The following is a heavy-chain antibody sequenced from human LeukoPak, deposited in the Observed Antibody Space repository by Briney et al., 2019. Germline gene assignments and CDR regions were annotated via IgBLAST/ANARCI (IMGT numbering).Heavy chain of an antibody. J-gene: IGHJ4*02. CDR1: GFTFSKFG. Sequence: GGSLRLSCAASGFTFSKFGMSWVRQAPGKGLEWVSAISPSRASTYYADSVEGRFTISRDDSKNILYLQLNSLRAEDTAVYYCAKGFDPDGYWGQGTLVTVSS. D-gene: IGHD3-9*01. CDR2: ISPSRAST. CDR3: AKGFDPDGY. V-gene: IGHV3-23*01.